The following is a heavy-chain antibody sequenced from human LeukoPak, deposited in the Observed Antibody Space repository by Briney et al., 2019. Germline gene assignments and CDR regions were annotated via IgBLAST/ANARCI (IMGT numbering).Heavy chain of an antibody. Sequence: GGSLRLSCAASGFTFSSYAMHWVRQAPGKGLEWVAVISYDGSNKYYADSVKGRFTISRDKSKNTLYLQMNSLRAEDTAVYYCARDIGIAAAGSDRIYGMDVWGQGTTVTVSS. CDR3: ARDIGIAAAGSDRIYGMDV. J-gene: IGHJ6*02. D-gene: IGHD6-13*01. CDR1: GFTFSSYA. V-gene: IGHV3-30-3*01. CDR2: ISYDGSNK.